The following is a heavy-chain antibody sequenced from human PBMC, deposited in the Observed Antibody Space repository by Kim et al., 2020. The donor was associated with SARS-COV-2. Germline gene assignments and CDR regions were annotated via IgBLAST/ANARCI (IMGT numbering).Heavy chain of an antibody. V-gene: IGHV1-3*04. CDR3: ARRASVFVVVGHFDS. CDR2: INTGNGQT. D-gene: IGHD3-3*01. J-gene: IGHJ5*01. Sequence: ASVKVSCKTSGYNFVSYAIHWVRQAPGQRPEWMGWINTGNGQTKYSGNFQGRVSITRDISASTVYMDLSSLTSEDMAVYYCARRASVFVVVGHFDSWGQGTLVTVSS. CDR1: GYNFVSYA.